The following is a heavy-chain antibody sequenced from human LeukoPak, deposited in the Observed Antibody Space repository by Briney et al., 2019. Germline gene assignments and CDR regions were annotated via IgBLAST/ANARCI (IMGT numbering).Heavy chain of an antibody. V-gene: IGHV4-61*02. Sequence: SETLSLTCTVSGGSISSGSYYWSWIRQPAGKGLEWIGRIYTSGSTNYNPSLKSRVTISVDTSKNQFSLKLSSVTAADTAVYYCARDNGHFDYWGQGTLVTVSS. CDR2: IYTSGST. D-gene: IGHD2-8*01. CDR1: GGSISSGSYY. CDR3: ARDNGHFDY. J-gene: IGHJ4*02.